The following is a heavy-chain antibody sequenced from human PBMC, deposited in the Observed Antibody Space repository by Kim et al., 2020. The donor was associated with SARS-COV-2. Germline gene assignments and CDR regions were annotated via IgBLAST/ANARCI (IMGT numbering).Heavy chain of an antibody. CDR1: GFTFSSYG. CDR2: ISYDGSNK. D-gene: IGHD3-10*01. CDR3: ARDRDLKERFDY. V-gene: IGHV3-33*05. Sequence: GGSLRLSCAASGFTFSSYGMHWVRQAPGKGLEWVAVISYDGSNKYYADSVKGRFTISRDNSKNTLYLQMNSLRAEDTAVYYCARDRDLKERFDYWGQGTLVTVSS. J-gene: IGHJ4*02.